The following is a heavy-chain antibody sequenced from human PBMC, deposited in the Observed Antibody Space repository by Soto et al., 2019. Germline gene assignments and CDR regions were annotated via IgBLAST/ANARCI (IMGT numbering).Heavy chain of an antibody. CDR2: ISGSGGRT. D-gene: IGHD6-19*01. CDR3: ASRTSGWYFDY. CDR1: GFTFSSYA. Sequence: EVQLLESGGGLVQPGGSLRLSCTASGFTFSSYAMNWVRQAPGKGLEWVSVISGSGGRTYFADSVKGRFSTSRDNSKNTLYLQMHSLRAEDTAVYYCASRTSGWYFDYWGQGTMVTVSS. V-gene: IGHV3-23*01. J-gene: IGHJ4*02.